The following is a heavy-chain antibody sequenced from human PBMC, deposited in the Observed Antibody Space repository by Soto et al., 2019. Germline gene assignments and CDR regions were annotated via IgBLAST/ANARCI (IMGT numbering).Heavy chain of an antibody. Sequence: GGALRRSCAASGFTFSSYWMSWVRQAPGKGLEWVANIKQDGSEKYYVDSVKGRFTISRDNAKNSLYLQMNSLRAEDTAVYYCARDRYYDSSGYPENGMDVWGQGTTVTVSS. CDR2: IKQDGSEK. CDR1: GFTFSSYW. D-gene: IGHD3-22*01. CDR3: ARDRYYDSSGYPENGMDV. V-gene: IGHV3-7*01. J-gene: IGHJ6*02.